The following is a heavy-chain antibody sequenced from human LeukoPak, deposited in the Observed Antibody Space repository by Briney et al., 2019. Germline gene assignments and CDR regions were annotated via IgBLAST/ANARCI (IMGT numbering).Heavy chain of an antibody. V-gene: IGHV3-21*04. Sequence: PGGSLRLSCAASGFTFSSYSMNWVRQAPGKGLEWVSSISSSSSYIYYADSVKGRFTISRDNSKNTLYLQMNSLRAEDTAVYYCAKIPYYYGMGVWGQGTGHRLL. J-gene: IGHJ6*02. CDR2: ISSSSSYI. CDR1: GFTFSSYS. CDR3: AKIPYYYGMGV.